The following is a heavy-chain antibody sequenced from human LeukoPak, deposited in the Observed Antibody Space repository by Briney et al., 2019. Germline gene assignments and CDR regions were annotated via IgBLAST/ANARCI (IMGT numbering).Heavy chain of an antibody. J-gene: IGHJ5*02. D-gene: IGHD6-19*01. CDR3: ASYSSGFNWFDP. CDR1: GGTFSSYA. Sequence: SVKVSCKASGGTFSSYAISWVRQAPGQGLEWMGGIIPIFGTANYAQKFQGGVTITTDESTSTAYMELSSLRSEDTAVYYCASYSSGFNWFDPWGQGTLVTVFS. V-gene: IGHV1-69*05. CDR2: IIPIFGTA.